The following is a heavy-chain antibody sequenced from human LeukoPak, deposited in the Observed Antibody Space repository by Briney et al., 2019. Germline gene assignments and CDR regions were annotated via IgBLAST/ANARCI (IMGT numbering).Heavy chain of an antibody. Sequence: GGSLRLSCAASGFIFSSYGMHWVRQAPGKGLEWVAFIRYDGSNKYYADSVKGRFTISRDNSKNTLYLQMNSPRAEDTAVYYCAKDWSPASGRGGYFDYWGQGTLVTVSS. CDR3: AKDWSPASGRGGYFDY. V-gene: IGHV3-30*02. J-gene: IGHJ4*02. D-gene: IGHD6-13*01. CDR1: GFIFSSYG. CDR2: IRYDGSNK.